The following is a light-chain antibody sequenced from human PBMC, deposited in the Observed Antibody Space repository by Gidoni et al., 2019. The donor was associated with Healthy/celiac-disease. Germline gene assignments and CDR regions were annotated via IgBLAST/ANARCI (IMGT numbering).Light chain of an antibody. J-gene: IGKJ1*01. CDR3: QQSYSTTCT. V-gene: IGKV1-39*01. Sequence: DSQMTQSPSSLSASVGDRVTITCRASQSISSYLNWYQQKPGKAPKLLIYAASSLQSGVPSRFSGSGSGTDFTLTISSLQPEDFATYYCQQSYSTTCTFGQGTKVEIK. CDR2: AAS. CDR1: QSISSY.